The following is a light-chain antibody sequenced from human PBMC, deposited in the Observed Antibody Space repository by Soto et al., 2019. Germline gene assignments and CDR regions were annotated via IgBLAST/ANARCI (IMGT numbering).Light chain of an antibody. J-gene: IGKJ5*01. CDR1: QGIGNA. CDR2: DAS. Sequence: IQMTQSPSSLSASVGDRVTISCRASQGIGNALGWYQQKPGKAPKLLIYDASSLESGVPSRFSGSGSGTEFTLTISSLQPDDFATYYCQQSETYPLTFGQGTRLEIK. V-gene: IGKV1-13*02. CDR3: QQSETYPLT.